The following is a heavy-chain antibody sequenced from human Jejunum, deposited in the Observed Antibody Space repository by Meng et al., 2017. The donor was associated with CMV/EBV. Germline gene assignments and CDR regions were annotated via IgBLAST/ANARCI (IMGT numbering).Heavy chain of an antibody. J-gene: IGHJ4*02. V-gene: IGHV4-4*07. CDR3: ARGPGASTREGFDY. Sequence: QGQLQGCGPGLVKPSEPLSLTCTVSGGSVNNYYWSWIRQSAGKGLEWIGRFYSSDTYNYHPSLDSRVTMSLDTSKNQFSLNLRSVTAADTATYYCARGPGASTREGFDYWGLGTLVTVSS. CDR2: FYSSDTY. D-gene: IGHD1-26*01. CDR1: GGSVNNYY.